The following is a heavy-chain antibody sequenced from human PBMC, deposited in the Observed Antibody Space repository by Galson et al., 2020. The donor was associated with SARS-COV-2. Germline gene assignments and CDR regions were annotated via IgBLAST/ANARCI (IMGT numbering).Heavy chain of an antibody. Sequence: GGSLRRSSTASGSAFISYPRSGVRQAPEEGLEWTSTISNSDGSTYYADSVKGRFTISRDNSKNTLYLQMNSLRAEDTAIYYCAKWGRDSSGWTAFDYWGQGTLVTVSS. CDR3: AKWGRDSSGWTAFDY. J-gene: IGHJ4*02. D-gene: IGHD6-19*01. V-gene: IGHV3-23*01. CDR2: ISNSDGST. CDR1: GSAFISYP.